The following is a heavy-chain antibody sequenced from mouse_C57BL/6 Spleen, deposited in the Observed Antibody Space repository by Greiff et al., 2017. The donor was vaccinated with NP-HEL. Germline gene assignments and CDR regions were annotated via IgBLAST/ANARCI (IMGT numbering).Heavy chain of an antibody. D-gene: IGHD1-1*01. Sequence: QVQLQQPGAELVKPGASVKLSCKASGYTFTSYWMHWVKQRPGQGLEWIGSIDPETGGIAYNQKFKGKAILTADKSSSTAYMELRSLTSEDSAVYYCTRDGAITGSYWGQGTTLTVSS. CDR3: TRDGAITGSY. J-gene: IGHJ2*01. CDR2: IDPETGGI. V-gene: IGHV1-64*01. CDR1: GYTFTSYW.